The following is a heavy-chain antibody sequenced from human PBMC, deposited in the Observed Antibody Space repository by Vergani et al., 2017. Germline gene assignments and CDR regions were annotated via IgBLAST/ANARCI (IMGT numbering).Heavy chain of an antibody. J-gene: IGHJ6*02. V-gene: IGHV3-21*06. D-gene: IGHD2-8*01. CDR1: GFTFSDFS. Sequence: ELPLLESGGGLVQPGGSLRLSCAASGFTFSDFSMSWVRQAPGKGLEWVAFIGSSGPYINYADSVKGRFIISRDNTNNSLFLQLRSLRAEDAAVYYCARDCTSGGCPDNYGMDVWGQGATVTVSS. CDR2: IGSSGPYI. CDR3: ARDCTSGGCPDNYGMDV.